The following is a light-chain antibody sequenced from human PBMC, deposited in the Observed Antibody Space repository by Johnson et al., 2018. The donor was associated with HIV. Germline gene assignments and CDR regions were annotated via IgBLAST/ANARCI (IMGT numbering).Light chain of an antibody. CDR2: RNN. CDR1: SSNIGSNT. CDR3: AAWDDSLNGSYV. J-gene: IGLJ1*01. Sequence: QSVLTQPPSVSGPPGQRVTISCSGSSSNIGSNTVNWYQQLPGTAPKLLIYRNNQRPSGVPDRFSGSKSGTSASLAISGLQAEDEADYYCAAWDDSLNGSYVFGTGTKVTVL. V-gene: IGLV1-44*01.